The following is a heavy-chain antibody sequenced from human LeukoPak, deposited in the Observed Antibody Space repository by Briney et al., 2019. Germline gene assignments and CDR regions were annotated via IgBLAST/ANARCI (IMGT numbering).Heavy chain of an antibody. CDR2: ISGNGAHP. CDR1: EFTLSSYA. V-gene: IGHV3-23*01. D-gene: IGHD3-22*01. J-gene: IGHJ4*02. Sequence: GGSLRLSCAAYEFTLSSYAMSWVRQAPGKGLEWVSSISGNGAHPYYADSVRGRLTISRDFSRNAVYLQMSSLRVEDTAEYYCAKAVDGRGYYFERGADFWGQGTLVTVSS. CDR3: AKAVDGRGYYFERGADF.